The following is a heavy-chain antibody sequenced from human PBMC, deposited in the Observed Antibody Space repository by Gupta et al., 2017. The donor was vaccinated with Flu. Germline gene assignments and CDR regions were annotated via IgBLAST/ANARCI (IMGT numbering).Heavy chain of an antibody. CDR1: GFTFRSSW. Sequence: EVQLVESGGDLVQPGGSLRLSCVASGFTFRSSWMTWVRQAPGTGLELVANINPDGSTTNYVDSVKGRFTISRDNAKNSVYLQMNSLRVDDTATYYCVRDPESSAFDSWGQGTMVTVSS. CDR2: INPDGSTT. D-gene: IGHD1-7*01. V-gene: IGHV3-7*01. J-gene: IGHJ3*02. CDR3: VRDPESSAFDS.